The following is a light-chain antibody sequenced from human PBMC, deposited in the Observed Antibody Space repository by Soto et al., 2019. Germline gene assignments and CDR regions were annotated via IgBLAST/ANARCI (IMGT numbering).Light chain of an antibody. CDR2: DAS. CDR1: QGIGSS. V-gene: IGKV1-9*01. Sequence: DIQLTQSPSFLSASVGDRVTITCRASQGIGSSLAWYQQKPGKAPKLLIYDASTLQSGVSSGFSGSGSGTEFSLTISSLQPEDFATYYYQQLNNFPFTFGPGTKVDI. CDR3: QQLNNFPFT. J-gene: IGKJ3*01.